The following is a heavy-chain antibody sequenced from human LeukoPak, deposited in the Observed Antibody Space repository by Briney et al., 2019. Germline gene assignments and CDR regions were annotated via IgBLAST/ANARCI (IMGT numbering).Heavy chain of an antibody. CDR2: IHYSGST. V-gene: IGHV4-59*12. CDR1: GGSISSYY. J-gene: IGHJ5*02. CDR3: ARATTSINCSGGSCYNSGHNWFDP. D-gene: IGHD2-15*01. Sequence: PSETLSLTCTVSGGSISSYYWSWIRQPPGKGLEWIGYIHYSGSTNYNPSLNSQVTISVDTSKNQFSLKLSSVTAADTAVYYCARATTSINCSGGSCYNSGHNWFDPWGQGTLVTVSS.